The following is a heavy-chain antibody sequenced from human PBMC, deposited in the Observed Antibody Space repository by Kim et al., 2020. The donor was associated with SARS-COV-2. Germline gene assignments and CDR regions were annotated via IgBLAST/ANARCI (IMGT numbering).Heavy chain of an antibody. J-gene: IGHJ4*02. Sequence: ASVKVSCKASRYTFTSYFMHWVRQAPGQGLEWMGMIDPSGGRTTYAQKFQGRVSMTRDTSTSTMFLGLSSLRSDDTAVYFCARDGSVYDLDYWGQGTQVTVSS. CDR3: ARDGSVYDLDY. CDR2: IDPSGGRT. CDR1: RYTFTSYF. V-gene: IGHV1-46*01. D-gene: IGHD5-12*01.